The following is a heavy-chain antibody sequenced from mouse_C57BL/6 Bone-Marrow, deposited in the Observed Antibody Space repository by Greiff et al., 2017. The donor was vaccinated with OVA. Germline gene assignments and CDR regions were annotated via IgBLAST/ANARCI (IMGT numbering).Heavy chain of an antibody. CDR2: INPNNGGT. V-gene: IGHV1-26*01. J-gene: IGHJ1*03. CDR3: ARPLGYYGSSYWYFDV. CDR1: GYTFTDYY. D-gene: IGHD1-1*01. Sequence: VQLQQSGPELVKPGASVKISCKASGYTFTDYYMNWVKQSHGKSLEWIGDINPNNGGTSYNQKFKGKATLTVDKSSSTAYMELRSLTSEDSAVYYCARPLGYYGSSYWYFDVWGKGTTVTVSS.